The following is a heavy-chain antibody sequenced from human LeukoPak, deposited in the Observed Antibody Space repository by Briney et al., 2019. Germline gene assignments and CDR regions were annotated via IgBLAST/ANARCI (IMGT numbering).Heavy chain of an antibody. D-gene: IGHD6-19*01. V-gene: IGHV3-20*04. CDR3: ARDISSGWYFDY. J-gene: IGHJ4*02. CDR1: GFTFDDYG. CDR2: INWNGGST. Sequence: GGSLRLSCAVSGFTFDDYGMSWVRQAPGKGLEWVSGINWNGGSTGYVDSVMGRFTISRDNAKNSLHLQMNSLRAEDTALYYCARDISSGWYFDYWGQGTLVTVSS.